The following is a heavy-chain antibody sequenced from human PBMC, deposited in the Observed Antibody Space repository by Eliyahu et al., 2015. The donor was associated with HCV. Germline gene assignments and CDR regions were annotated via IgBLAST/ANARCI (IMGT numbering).Heavy chain of an antibody. V-gene: IGHV3-13*01. CDR2: VGTAGDT. D-gene: IGHD3-10*01. CDR3: ARGKYGPGNYHKQGPQFFDY. J-gene: IGHJ4*02. CDR1: GFTLSSYD. Sequence: EVQLVESGGGLVQPGGSLRLSCAASGFTLSSYDMNWVRQAPGKGLEWVSAVGTAGDTYYVAPVKGRFTISRENAKNSFYLQMSSLRAGDTAVYYCARGKYGPGNYHKQGPQFFDYWGRGTLVIVSS.